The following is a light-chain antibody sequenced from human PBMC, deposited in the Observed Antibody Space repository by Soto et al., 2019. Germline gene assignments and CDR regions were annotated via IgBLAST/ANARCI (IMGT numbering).Light chain of an antibody. Sequence: QSVLTHPASVSGSRGQSITISCTGTSSDVGAYIYVSWYQHHPGKAPKVMIYEVTNRPSGVSDRFSGSKSGNTASLTISGLQAQDEADYYCFSYTSTRTYVFGNGTKVTV. CDR1: SSDVGAYIY. J-gene: IGLJ1*01. CDR2: EVT. CDR3: FSYTSTRTYV. V-gene: IGLV2-14*01.